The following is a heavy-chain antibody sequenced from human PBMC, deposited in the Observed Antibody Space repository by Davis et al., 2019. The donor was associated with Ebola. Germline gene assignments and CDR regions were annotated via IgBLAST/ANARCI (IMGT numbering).Heavy chain of an antibody. CDR3: ARWGMDV. V-gene: IGHV4-39*07. CDR1: GGSIRSSNYY. CDR2: IFYTGTT. Sequence: SETLSLTCSVSGGSIRSSNYYCSWVRQPPGKGLEWMGSIFYTGTTNYNPSLKSRVTISVDTSKNQFSLKLSSVTAADTAVYYCARWGMDVWGQGTTVTVSS. J-gene: IGHJ6*02.